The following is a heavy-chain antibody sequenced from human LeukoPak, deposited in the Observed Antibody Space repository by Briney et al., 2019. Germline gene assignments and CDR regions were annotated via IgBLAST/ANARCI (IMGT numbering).Heavy chain of an antibody. D-gene: IGHD3-16*02. CDR2: IYYSGST. CDR1: GGSISSYY. V-gene: IGHV4-59*12. CDR3: ASAPPFIGFGYYYYYMDV. J-gene: IGHJ6*03. Sequence: SETLSLTCTVSGGSISSYYWSWIRQPPGKGLEWIGYIYYSGSTNYNPSLKSRVTISVDTSKNQFSLKLSSVTAADTAVYYCASAPPFIGFGYYYYYMDVWGKGTTVTVSS.